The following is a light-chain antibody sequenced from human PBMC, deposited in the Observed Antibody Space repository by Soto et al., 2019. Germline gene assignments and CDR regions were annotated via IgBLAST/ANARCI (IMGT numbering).Light chain of an antibody. V-gene: IGKV3-15*01. J-gene: IGKJ4*01. Sequence: IVMTQSPATLSVSPGERATLSCRASQSVSSNLAWYQQKPGQTPKLLIYVASTRATGIPARFSGSGSGTEFTFTISGLQSEDFAVYYCQQYNVWPLTFGGGTKVEFK. CDR2: VAS. CDR3: QQYNVWPLT. CDR1: QSVSSN.